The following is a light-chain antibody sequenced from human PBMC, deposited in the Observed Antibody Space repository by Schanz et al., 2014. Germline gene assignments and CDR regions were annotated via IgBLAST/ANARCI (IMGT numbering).Light chain of an antibody. V-gene: IGKV3-20*01. CDR2: DAS. CDR1: QSFSSGS. CDR3: QQYGSSPLT. Sequence: EIVLTQSPGTLSLSPGERATLSCRASQSFSSGSLAWYQQKPGQAPSLLIYDASSRATGIPDRFSGSGSGTDFTLTISRLEPEDFAVYYCQQYGSSPLTFGGGTKVDIK. J-gene: IGKJ4*01.